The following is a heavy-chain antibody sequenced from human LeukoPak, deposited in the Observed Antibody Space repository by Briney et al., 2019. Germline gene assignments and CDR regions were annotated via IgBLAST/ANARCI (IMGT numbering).Heavy chain of an antibody. D-gene: IGHD2-15*01. CDR3: ARESTVILYYFDY. V-gene: IGHV3-30*04. Sequence: PGGSLRLSCAASGFTFSSYAMHWVRQAPGKGLEWVAVISYDGSNKYYADSVKGRFTISRDNSKNTLYLQMNSLRAEDTAVYYCARESTVILYYFDYWGQGTLVTVPS. J-gene: IGHJ4*02. CDR1: GFTFSSYA. CDR2: ISYDGSNK.